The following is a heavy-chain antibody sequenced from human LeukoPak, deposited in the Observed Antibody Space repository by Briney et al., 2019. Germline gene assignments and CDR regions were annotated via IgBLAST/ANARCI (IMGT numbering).Heavy chain of an antibody. CDR2: ISGSGGST. CDR3: AKVGYCSSTSCYAFDI. CDR1: GFIFSSYA. V-gene: IGHV3-23*01. J-gene: IGHJ3*02. Sequence: GGSLRLSCAASGFIFSSYAMSWVRQASGKGLEWVSAISGSGGSTYYADSVKGRFTISRDNSKNTLYLQMNSLRAEDTAVYYCAKVGYCSSTSCYAFDIWGQGTLVTVSS. D-gene: IGHD2-2*01.